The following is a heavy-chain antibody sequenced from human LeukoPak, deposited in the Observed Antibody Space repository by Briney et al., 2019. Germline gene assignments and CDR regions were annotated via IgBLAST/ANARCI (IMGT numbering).Heavy chain of an antibody. V-gene: IGHV3-74*01. CDR1: TFTFSTYW. Sequence: GGSLRPSCEASTFTFSTYWMHWVRQAPGKGLVWVSYINGDGSASNYADSVKGRLTISRDNAKNTLYLQMSGLRAEDTAVYYCATGSGTFYDSWGQGTLVTVSS. J-gene: IGHJ4*02. D-gene: IGHD3-10*01. CDR2: INGDGSAS. CDR3: ATGSGTFYDS.